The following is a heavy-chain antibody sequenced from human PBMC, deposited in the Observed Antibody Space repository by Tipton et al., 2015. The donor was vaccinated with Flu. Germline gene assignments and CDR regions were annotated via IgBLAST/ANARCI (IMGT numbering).Heavy chain of an antibody. CDR3: ARDDGDYGSESYHYYYGMDV. V-gene: IGHV4-39*07. D-gene: IGHD3-10*01. J-gene: IGHJ6*02. CDR1: GGSISSSSYY. Sequence: TLSLTYTVSGGSISSSSYYWGWIRQPPGKGLEWIGSIYYSGSTYYNPSLKSRVTISVDTSKNQFSLKLSSVTAADTAVYYCARDDGDYGSESYHYYYGMDVWGQGTTVTVSS. CDR2: IYYSGST.